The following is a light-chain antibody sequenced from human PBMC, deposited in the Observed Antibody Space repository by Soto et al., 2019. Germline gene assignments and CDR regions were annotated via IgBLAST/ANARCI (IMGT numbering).Light chain of an antibody. CDR1: QSVTSAS. Sequence: EIVLTQSPGTLSLSPGERATLPCRASQSVTSASLAWYQQRPGQAPRLLIYGVSNRATGIPDRFSGSGSGTDFTLTISRLEPEDSAVYYCQQYDRSLWTFGQGTKVEIK. CDR2: GVS. CDR3: QQYDRSLWT. J-gene: IGKJ1*01. V-gene: IGKV3-20*01.